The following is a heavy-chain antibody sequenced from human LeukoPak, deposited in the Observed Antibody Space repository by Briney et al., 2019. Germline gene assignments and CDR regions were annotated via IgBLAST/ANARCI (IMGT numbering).Heavy chain of an antibody. D-gene: IGHD6-13*01. J-gene: IGHJ4*02. Sequence: PGVSLRLSCAASGFAFSTYDMNWVRQAPGKGLEWVSYISSRSSTIYHADSVKGRFTISRDNAKNSLYLQMNSLRDEDTAVYYCARGLAAAASYFDYWGQGILVT. CDR1: GFAFSTYD. V-gene: IGHV3-48*02. CDR2: ISSRSSTI. CDR3: ARGLAAAASYFDY.